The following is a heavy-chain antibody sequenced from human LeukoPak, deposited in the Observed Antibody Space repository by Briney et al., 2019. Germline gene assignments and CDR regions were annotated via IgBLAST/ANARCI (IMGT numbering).Heavy chain of an antibody. V-gene: IGHV1-24*01. CDR1: GYTLTELS. CDR2: FDPEDGET. J-gene: IGHJ3*02. CDR3: ATAGNVVVPAALRGDAFDI. Sequence: ASVNVSCKVSGYTLTELSMHWVRQAPGKGLEWMGGFDPEDGETIYAQKFQGRVTMTEDTSTDTAYMELSSLRSEDTAVYYCATAGNVVVPAALRGDAFDIWGQGTMVTVSS. D-gene: IGHD2-2*01.